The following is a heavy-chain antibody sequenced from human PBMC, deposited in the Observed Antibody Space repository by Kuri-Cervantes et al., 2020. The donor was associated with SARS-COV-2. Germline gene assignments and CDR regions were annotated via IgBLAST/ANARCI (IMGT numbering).Heavy chain of an antibody. J-gene: IGHJ4*02. D-gene: IGHD3-10*01. Sequence: ASVKVSCKASGYTFSGGYYMYWVRQAPGQGLEWMGWINPNSGGTNYAQKFQGWVTMTRDTSLSISYMGLSRLTSDDTAVYYCARGEGSRGLMVVLGWRGAGRLDFWGQGTLVTVSS. CDR2: INPNSGGT. CDR1: GYTFSGGYY. CDR3: ARGEGSRGLMVVLGWRGAGRLDF. V-gene: IGHV1-2*04.